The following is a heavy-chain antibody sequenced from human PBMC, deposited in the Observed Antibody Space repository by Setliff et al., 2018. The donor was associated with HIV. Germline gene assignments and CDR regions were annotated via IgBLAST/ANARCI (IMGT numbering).Heavy chain of an antibody. D-gene: IGHD3-22*01. CDR1: GYTFNHYA. CDR2: IIPFFGTA. Sequence: AASVKVSCKASGYTFNHYAINWVRQAPGQGLEWVGGIIPFFGTAEIEQKFQGRVKITADESKSTAYLELSSLRSEDTAVYYCARAGSITLIGWLDSWGQGTQVTVSS. V-gene: IGHV1-69*13. J-gene: IGHJ5*01. CDR3: ARAGSITLIGWLDS.